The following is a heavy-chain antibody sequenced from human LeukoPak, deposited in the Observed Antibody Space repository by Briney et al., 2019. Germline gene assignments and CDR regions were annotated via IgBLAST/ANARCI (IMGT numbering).Heavy chain of an antibody. CDR1: GFTFSSYA. CDR3: ARDRGSGWCESGASDI. Sequence: GGSLRLSCAASGFTFSSYAMHWVRQAPGKGLEYVSAISSNGGSTYYANSVKGRFTISRDNSKNTLYLQMGSLRAEDMAVYYCARDRGSGWCESGASDIWGQGTMVTVSS. J-gene: IGHJ3*02. D-gene: IGHD6-19*01. CDR2: ISSNGGST. V-gene: IGHV3-64*01.